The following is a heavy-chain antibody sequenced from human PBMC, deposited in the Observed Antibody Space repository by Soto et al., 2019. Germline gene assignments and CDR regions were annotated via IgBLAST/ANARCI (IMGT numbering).Heavy chain of an antibody. J-gene: IGHJ6*02. Sequence: EVQLVESGGGLVQPGGSLRLSCAASGFTFTNYWMSWVRQAPGKGLEWVANIRQDGNDRHYLESVRGRLTISRDNAKNSLYLQMNRLRAEDPAVYYCVRDGSDSEGIYGMAVWGQGTTVTVSS. CDR1: GFTFTNYW. CDR3: VRDGSDSEGIYGMAV. CDR2: IRQDGNDR. V-gene: IGHV3-7*03. D-gene: IGHD6-25*01.